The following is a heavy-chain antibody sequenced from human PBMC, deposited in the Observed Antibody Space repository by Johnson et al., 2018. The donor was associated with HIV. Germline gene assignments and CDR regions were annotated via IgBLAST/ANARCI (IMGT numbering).Heavy chain of an antibody. CDR1: GFTFSSYA. CDR3: ASGDDDGF. CDR2: ISYDGSNK. J-gene: IGHJ4*03. D-gene: IGHD5-12*01. V-gene: IGHV3-30-3*01. Sequence: QVQLVESGGGVVQPGRSLRLSCAASGFTFSSYAMYWVRQAPGKGLEWVAVISYDGSNKFYADSVKGRFTISRDNSRNTLYLQMNSLRPEDTAVYYCASGDDDGFWGRGTLVTVSS.